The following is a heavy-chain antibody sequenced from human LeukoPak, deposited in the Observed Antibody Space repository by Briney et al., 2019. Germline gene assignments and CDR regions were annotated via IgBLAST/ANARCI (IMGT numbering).Heavy chain of an antibody. CDR3: ARHREKYLYDSSHEPFDC. CDR1: GGSMGNYY. D-gene: IGHD3-22*01. J-gene: IGHJ4*02. V-gene: IGHV4-59*08. Sequence: PSETLSLTCTVSGGSMGNYYWSWIRQSPEKGLEWIGYIYYSGSTNYNPSLKSRVTISVDTSKNQFSLKVRSVTAADTAVYYCARHREKYLYDSSHEPFDCWGQGSLVIVSS. CDR2: IYYSGST.